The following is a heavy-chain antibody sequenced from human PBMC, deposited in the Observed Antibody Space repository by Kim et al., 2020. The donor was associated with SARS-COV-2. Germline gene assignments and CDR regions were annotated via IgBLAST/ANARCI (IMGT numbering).Heavy chain of an antibody. CDR2: IYPGDSDT. CDR1: GYSFTSYW. D-gene: IGHD3-16*01. V-gene: IGHV5-51*01. CDR3: ARHRVSPFALAGGYYYGMDV. J-gene: IGHJ6*02. Sequence: GESLKISCKGSGYSFTSYWIGWVRQMPGKGLEWMGIIYPGDSDTRYSPSFQGQVTISADKSISTAYLQWSSLKASDTAMYYCARHRVSPFALAGGYYYGMDVWGPGTTVTGSS.